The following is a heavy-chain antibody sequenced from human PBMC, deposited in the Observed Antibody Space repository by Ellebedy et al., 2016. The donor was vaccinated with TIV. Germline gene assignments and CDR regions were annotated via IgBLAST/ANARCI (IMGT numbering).Heavy chain of an antibody. Sequence: GESLKISXTASEFTFPKYAMHWVRQGPGKGLEYVSAIDTKGDATYYGDSVKGRFTISRDNSRNSLFLQMSSLRPEDTAFYYCVRWSSAVNSYDYWGQGTLVTVSS. J-gene: IGHJ4*02. V-gene: IGHV3-64D*06. CDR1: EFTFPKYA. CDR2: IDTKGDAT. D-gene: IGHD1-26*01. CDR3: VRWSSAVNSYDY.